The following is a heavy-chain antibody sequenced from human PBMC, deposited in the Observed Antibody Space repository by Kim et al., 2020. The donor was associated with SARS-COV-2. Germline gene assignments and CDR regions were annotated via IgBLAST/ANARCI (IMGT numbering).Heavy chain of an antibody. J-gene: IGHJ6*02. CDR3: AKDTGTYGCMDV. CDR2: IGGDSTHI. CDR1: GFTFSDYA. D-gene: IGHD1-26*01. Sequence: GGSLRLSCAASGFTFSDYAVSWVRQAPGKGLEWVSSIGGDSTHIFYADSVKGRFTISRDNSKNTLYLQMNSLRAEDTAVYYCAKDTGTYGCMDVWGQGTTGTLSS. V-gene: IGHV3-23*01.